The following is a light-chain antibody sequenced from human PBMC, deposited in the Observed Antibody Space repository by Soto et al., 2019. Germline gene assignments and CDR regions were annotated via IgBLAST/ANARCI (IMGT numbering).Light chain of an antibody. CDR1: QGISNY. CDR2: AAS. CDR3: QVSGRSALYT. V-gene: IGKV1-27*01. J-gene: IGKJ2*01. Sequence: DIQMTQSPSSLSAFVGDRVTITCRASQGISNYLAWYQQKPGRVPRLLIYAASTLQSGVPSRFSGSGSGTDFTLTISSLQPEDVATYYCQVSGRSALYTFGQGTRLEIK.